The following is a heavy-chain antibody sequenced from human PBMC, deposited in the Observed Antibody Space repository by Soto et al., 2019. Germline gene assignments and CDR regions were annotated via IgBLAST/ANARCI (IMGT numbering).Heavy chain of an antibody. Sequence: EVQLLESGGGLVQPGGSVRLSCAASGFTFIYAMMWVRQAPGKGQEWVSGIVGDGSSIYYADSVKGRFTISRDNSKNTLYLQMNSLRVEDTAVYYCARDAVYNDGLWLVAYWGQGTLVTVSS. J-gene: IGHJ4*02. CDR2: IVGDGSSI. D-gene: IGHD1-1*01. CDR3: ARDAVYNDGLWLVAY. CDR1: GFTFIYA. V-gene: IGHV3-23*01.